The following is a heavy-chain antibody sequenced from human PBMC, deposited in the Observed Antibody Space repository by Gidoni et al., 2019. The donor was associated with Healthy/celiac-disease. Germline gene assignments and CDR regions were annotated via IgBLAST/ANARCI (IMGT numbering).Heavy chain of an antibody. J-gene: IGHJ4*02. CDR1: GFTFSNAW. CDR3: TTASGYSYGPYFDY. CDR2: SKSKTDGGTT. V-gene: IGHV3-15*01. Sequence: EVQLVESGGGLVKPGGSLRLSCAASGFTFSNAWMSWVRQAPGKGLEWVGRSKSKTDGGTTDYAAPVKGRFTISRDDSKNTLYLQMNSLKTEDTAVYYCTTASGYSYGPYFDYWGQGTLVTVSS. D-gene: IGHD5-18*01.